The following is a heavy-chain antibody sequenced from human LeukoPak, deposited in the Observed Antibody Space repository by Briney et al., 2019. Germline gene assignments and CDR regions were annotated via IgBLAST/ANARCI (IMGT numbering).Heavy chain of an antibody. J-gene: IGHJ3*02. V-gene: IGHV4-39*07. Sequence: SETLSLTCTVSGGSIGSSSYYWGWIRQPPGKGLEWIGSIYYSGSTYYNPSLKSRVTISVDTSKNQFSLKLSSVTAADTAVYYCARDWYSGSYHDAFDIWGQGTMVTVSS. CDR3: ARDWYSGSYHDAFDI. CDR2: IYYSGST. D-gene: IGHD1-26*01. CDR1: GGSIGSSSYY.